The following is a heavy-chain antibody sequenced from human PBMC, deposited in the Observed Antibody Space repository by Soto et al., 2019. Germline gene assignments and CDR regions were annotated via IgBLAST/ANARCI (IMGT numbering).Heavy chain of an antibody. CDR1: GFTFSTYS. V-gene: IGHV3-48*01. D-gene: IGHD4-17*01. CDR3: ASHDYGDYVDY. J-gene: IGHJ4*02. Sequence: EVQLVESGGGLVQPGGSLRLSCAASGFTFSTYSMNWVRQAPGKGLEWVSYISSGSSTISYADSVKGRFTISRDNAKKSLYLQMNSLRAEDTAVYYCASHDYGDYVDYWGQGTRVTVSS. CDR2: ISSGSSTI.